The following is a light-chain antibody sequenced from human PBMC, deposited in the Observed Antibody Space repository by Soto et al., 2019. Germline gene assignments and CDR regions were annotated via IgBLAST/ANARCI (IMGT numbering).Light chain of an antibody. J-gene: IGKJ3*01. V-gene: IGKV3-11*01. CDR2: DAS. CDR3: QQRSNWQFT. CDR1: QSVSSY. Sequence: EIVLTQSPATLSLSPGERATLSCRASQSVSSYLAWYQQKPGQAPRLLIYDASNRATGIPARFSGGGSGTDFTLTISSLEPEDFAVYYCQQRSNWQFTFGPGTKVDIK.